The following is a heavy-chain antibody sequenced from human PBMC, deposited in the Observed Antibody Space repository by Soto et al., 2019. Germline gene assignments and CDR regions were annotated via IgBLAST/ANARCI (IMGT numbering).Heavy chain of an antibody. D-gene: IGHD4-4*01. CDR2: IWNDGSTT. V-gene: IGHV3-33*01. CDR1: GFSFSPSG. CDR3: ARDGSHYDVDY. Sequence: LVESGGGVAQPGRSLRLSCTTSGFSFSPSGMHWVRQAPGKGLEWVGIIWNDGSTTHYADSVKGRFTISRDNSKNTLYLKMKSLRDEETAVYYCARDGSHYDVDYWGQGPLVTVSS. J-gene: IGHJ4*02.